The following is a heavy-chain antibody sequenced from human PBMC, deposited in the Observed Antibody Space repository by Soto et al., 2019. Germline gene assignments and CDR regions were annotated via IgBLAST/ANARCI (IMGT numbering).Heavy chain of an antibody. V-gene: IGHV3-23*01. Sequence: HPGGSLRLSCAASGFTFDAYAMSWVRQAPGKGLEWVSAISGSGGSTYYADSVKGRFTISRDNSKNTLYLQMNSLRAEDTAVYYCAKDQWDRGRYYYSGMDVWGQGTTVTVSS. D-gene: IGHD1-26*01. J-gene: IGHJ6*02. CDR1: GFTFDAYA. CDR2: ISGSGGST. CDR3: AKDQWDRGRYYYSGMDV.